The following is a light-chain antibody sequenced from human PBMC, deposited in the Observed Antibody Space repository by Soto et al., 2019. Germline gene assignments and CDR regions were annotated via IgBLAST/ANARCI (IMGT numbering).Light chain of an antibody. CDR3: QQYNNWPRT. CDR2: GAS. CDR1: QSVSRN. J-gene: IGKJ1*01. V-gene: IGKV3-15*01. Sequence: EILMTQSPATLAVSPGERATLSCRASQSVSRNLEWYQQKPGKAPRLLIYGASTRATGIPARFSGSGSGTEFTLTISSLPSEDFEVYYCQQYNNWPRTFGQGTKVDIK.